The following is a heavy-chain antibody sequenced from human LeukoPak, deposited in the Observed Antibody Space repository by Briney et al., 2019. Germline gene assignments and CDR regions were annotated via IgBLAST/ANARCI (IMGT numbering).Heavy chain of an antibody. V-gene: IGHV1-18*01. CDR1: GYTFTSYG. CDR3: ARSSIAAAVTEYFQH. J-gene: IGHJ1*01. CDR2: ISAYNGNT. D-gene: IGHD6-13*01. Sequence: ASVKVSCKASGYTFTSYGISWVRQAPGQGLDWMGWISAYNGNTNYAQKLQGRVTMTTDTSTSTAYMEPRSLRSDDTAVYYCARSSIAAAVTEYFQHWGQGTLVTVSS.